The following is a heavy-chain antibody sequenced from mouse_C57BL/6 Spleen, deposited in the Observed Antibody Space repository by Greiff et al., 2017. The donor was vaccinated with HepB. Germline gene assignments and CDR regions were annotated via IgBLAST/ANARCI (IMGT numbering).Heavy chain of an antibody. CDR3: AREGYYYWYFDV. D-gene: IGHD2-1*01. J-gene: IGHJ1*03. Sequence: QVQLQQPGTELVKPGASVKLSCKASGYTFTSYWMHWVKQRPGQGLEWIGNINPSNGGTNYNEKFKSKATLTVDKSSSTAYMQLSSLTAEDSAVYYCAREGYYYWYFDVWGTGTTVTVSS. CDR2: INPSNGGT. CDR1: GYTFTSYW. V-gene: IGHV1-53*01.